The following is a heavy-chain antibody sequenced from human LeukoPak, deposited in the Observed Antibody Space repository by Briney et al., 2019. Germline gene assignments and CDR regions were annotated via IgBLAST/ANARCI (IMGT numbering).Heavy chain of an antibody. CDR1: GGSISSSSYY. D-gene: IGHD6-13*01. V-gene: IGHV4-39*01. CDR3: ARGPPLRSAAAGTFDY. CDR2: IYYSGST. J-gene: IGHJ4*02. Sequence: SETLSLTCTVSGGSISSSSYYWGWIRQPPGKGLEWIGSIYYSGSTYYNPSLKSRVTISVDTSKNQFSLKLSSVTAADTAVYYCARGPPLRSAAAGTFDYWGQGTLATVSS.